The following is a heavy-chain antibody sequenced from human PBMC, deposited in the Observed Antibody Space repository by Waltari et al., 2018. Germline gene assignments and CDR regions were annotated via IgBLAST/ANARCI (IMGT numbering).Heavy chain of an antibody. J-gene: IGHJ3*02. CDR3: ARVFYGGYYDSSGEDAFDI. Sequence: QVQLVESGGGVVQPGRSLRLSCAASGCTFSSYAMHWVRQAPGKGLEWIGSIYHSGSTYYNPSLKSRVTISVDTSKNQFSLKLSSVTAADTAVYYCARVFYGGYYDSSGEDAFDIWGQGTMVTVSS. D-gene: IGHD3-22*01. CDR1: GCTFSSYA. CDR2: IYHSGST. V-gene: IGHV4-59*01.